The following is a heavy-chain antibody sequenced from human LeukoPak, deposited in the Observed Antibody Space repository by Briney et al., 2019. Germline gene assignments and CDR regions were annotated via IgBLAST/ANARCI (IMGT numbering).Heavy chain of an antibody. CDR1: GFTFSTYV. Sequence: GGSLRLSCAASGFTFSTYVMNWFRQAPGKGLEWVSVMQSGGSTYYADSVKGRFTISRDNSKNTLYLQMNSLRVEDTAVYYCARDGGAGWYFDLWGRGTLVTVSS. CDR3: ARDGGAGWYFDL. J-gene: IGHJ2*01. D-gene: IGHD3-16*01. CDR2: MQSGGST. V-gene: IGHV3-53*01.